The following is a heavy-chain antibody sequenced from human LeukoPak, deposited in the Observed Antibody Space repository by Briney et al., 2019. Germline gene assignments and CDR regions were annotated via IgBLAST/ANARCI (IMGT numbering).Heavy chain of an antibody. Sequence: GASVKVSCKVSGYTLTELSMHWVRQAPGKGLEWLGGFDPEDGETIYAQKFQGRVTMTEDTSTDTAYMELRSLRSEDTAVYYCATVGGPPPWFDPWGQGTLVAVSS. CDR1: GYTLTELS. J-gene: IGHJ5*02. CDR3: ATVGGPPPWFDP. V-gene: IGHV1-24*01. CDR2: FDPEDGET. D-gene: IGHD1-26*01.